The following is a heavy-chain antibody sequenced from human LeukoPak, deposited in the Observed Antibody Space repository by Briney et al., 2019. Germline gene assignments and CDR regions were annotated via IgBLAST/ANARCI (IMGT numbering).Heavy chain of an antibody. CDR3: AGRDAFFY. Sequence: SETLSLTCTVSGGSISSSSYYWGWIRQPPGKGLEWIGSIYYSGSTYYNPSLKSRVTISVDTSKNQFSLKLSSVTAADTAVYYCAGRDAFFYWGQGTLVTVSS. CDR1: GGSISSSSYY. J-gene: IGHJ4*02. CDR2: IYYSGST. V-gene: IGHV4-39*07. D-gene: IGHD5-24*01.